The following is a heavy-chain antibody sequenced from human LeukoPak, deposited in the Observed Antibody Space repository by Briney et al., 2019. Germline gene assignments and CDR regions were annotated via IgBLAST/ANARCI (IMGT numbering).Heavy chain of an antibody. CDR2: ISGSDGTT. CDR1: GFTFSSYA. CDR3: AKLSYGDYGSPNWFDP. V-gene: IGHV3-23*01. D-gene: IGHD4-17*01. J-gene: IGHJ5*02. Sequence: GGSLRLYCIASGFTFSSYAMSWVRQAPGKGLEWVSGISGSDGTTYYGDSVKGRFSISRDSSKNTLYLQMNSLRAEDTAVYYCAKLSYGDYGSPNWFDPWGQGTLVTVSS.